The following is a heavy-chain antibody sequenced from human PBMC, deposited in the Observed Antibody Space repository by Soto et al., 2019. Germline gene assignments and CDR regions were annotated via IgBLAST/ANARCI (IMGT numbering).Heavy chain of an antibody. J-gene: IGHJ1*01. D-gene: IGHD5-18*01. Sequence: QVQLVQSGAEVKEPGSSVNVSCKASGGTFSSYTISWVRQAPGQGLEWMGRIIPIFGVADYAQKFQGRLTITADKSTSTAYMELSSLKSEDTAVYYCARGGGAYSYWGQGTLVIVS. V-gene: IGHV1-69*02. CDR1: GGTFSSYT. CDR3: ARGGGAYSY. CDR2: IIPIFGVA.